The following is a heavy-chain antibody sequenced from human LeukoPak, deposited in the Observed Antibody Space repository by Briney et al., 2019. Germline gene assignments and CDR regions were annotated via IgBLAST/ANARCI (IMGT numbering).Heavy chain of an antibody. J-gene: IGHJ4*02. CDR2: ISYDGSNK. Sequence: GRSLRLSCAASGFTFSSYGMHWVRQAPGKGLEWVAVISYDGSNKYYADSVKGRFTISRNNAKNSLYLQMNSLRDEDTAVYYCAAGAFRGFDYWGQGPLVTVSS. CDR1: GFTFSSYG. V-gene: IGHV3-30*03. D-gene: IGHD3-10*01. CDR3: AAGAFRGFDY.